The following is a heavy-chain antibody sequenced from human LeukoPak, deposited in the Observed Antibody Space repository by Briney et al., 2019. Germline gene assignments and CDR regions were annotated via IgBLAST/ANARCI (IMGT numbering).Heavy chain of an antibody. J-gene: IGHJ4*02. CDR3: AALPSMKQEGR. Sequence: GGSLRLSCAASGFTFSSYWMHWVRQAPGKGLVWVSRINSDGSSTSYADSVMGRFTISRDNAKNTLFLQMNSLRAEDTAVYYCAALPSMKQEGRWGQGTLVTVSS. V-gene: IGHV3-74*01. CDR2: INSDGSST. CDR1: GFTFSSYW. D-gene: IGHD2/OR15-2a*01.